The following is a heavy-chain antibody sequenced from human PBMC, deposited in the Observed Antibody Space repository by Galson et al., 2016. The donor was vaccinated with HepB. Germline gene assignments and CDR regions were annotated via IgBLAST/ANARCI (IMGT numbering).Heavy chain of an antibody. V-gene: IGHV5-51*01. J-gene: IGHJ3*01. CDR3: SRHWGPYSSGAFDL. CDR1: GYSFTTYW. D-gene: IGHD6-25*01. Sequence: QSGAEVKKPGESLKISCKGSGYSFTTYWIGWVRQMPGKGLEWMGIIYPSDSDARYSPSFQGQVTISVDKSISTAYLQWSSLKASDTAMYYCSRHWGPYSSGAFDLWGQGTMVTVPA. CDR2: IYPSDSDA.